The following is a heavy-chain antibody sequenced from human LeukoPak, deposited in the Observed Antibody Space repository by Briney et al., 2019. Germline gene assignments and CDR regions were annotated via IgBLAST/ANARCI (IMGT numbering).Heavy chain of an antibody. CDR1: EGTLSRYG. Sequence: GASVKVSCKASEGTLSRYGINWVRQAPGQGLEWMGRIIPTFGSTNYAQNFQGRVTITTDESTTTAYMEVTSLTSEDTAVYYCAGETLAPSGVKYFHHWGQGTLVTVSS. J-gene: IGHJ1*01. V-gene: IGHV1-69*05. CDR3: AGETLAPSGVKYFHH. CDR2: IIPTFGST. D-gene: IGHD3-16*02.